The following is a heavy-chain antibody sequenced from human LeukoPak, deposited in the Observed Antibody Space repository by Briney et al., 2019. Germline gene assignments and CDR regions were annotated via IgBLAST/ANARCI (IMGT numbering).Heavy chain of an antibody. V-gene: IGHV3-74*01. D-gene: IGHD5-18*01. J-gene: IGHJ4*02. CDR1: GFTFSTYW. Sequence: GWSLRLSCAAAGFTFSTYWMHWVRQAPGKGLVWVSRINSDGSSTNYADSVKGRFTISRDNAKNTLYLQMNSLRAEDTAVYYCASGYTYGYPYWGQGTLVTVSS. CDR3: ASGYTYGYPY. CDR2: INSDGSST.